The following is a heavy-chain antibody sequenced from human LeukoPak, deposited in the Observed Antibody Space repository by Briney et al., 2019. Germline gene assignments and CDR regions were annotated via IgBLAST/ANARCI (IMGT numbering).Heavy chain of an antibody. CDR1: GGSISSSSYY. V-gene: IGHV4-39*07. CDR3: AGSGSYQRWFDP. D-gene: IGHD3-10*01. CDR2: IYYSGST. Sequence: SETLSLTCTVSGGSISSSSYYWGWIRQPPGKGLEWIGSIYYSGSTYYNPSLKSRVTISVDTSKNQFSLKLSSVTAADTAVYYCAGSGSYQRWFDPWGQGTLVTVSS. J-gene: IGHJ5*02.